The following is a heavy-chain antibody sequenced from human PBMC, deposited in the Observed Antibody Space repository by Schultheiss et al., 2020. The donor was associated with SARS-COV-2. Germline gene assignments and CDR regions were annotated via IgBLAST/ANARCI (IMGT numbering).Heavy chain of an antibody. V-gene: IGHV5-51*01. D-gene: IGHD3/OR15-3a*01. CDR2: IYPGDSDT. J-gene: IGHJ3*02. Sequence: GGSLRLSCKGSGYIFTNYWIGWVRQMPGKGLEWMGIIYPGDSDTRYSPSFQGQVTISADKSISTAYLQWSSLKASDTAMYYCARHPAVDSDAFDIWGQGTMVTVSS. CDR1: GYIFTNYW. CDR3: ARHPAVDSDAFDI.